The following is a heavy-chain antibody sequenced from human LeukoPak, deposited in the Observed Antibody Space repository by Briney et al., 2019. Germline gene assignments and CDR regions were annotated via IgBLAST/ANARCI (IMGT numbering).Heavy chain of an antibody. D-gene: IGHD3-16*02. CDR3: ARDSLEDYVWGSYRYWFDY. J-gene: IGHJ4*02. CDR1: GFTFSSYS. CDR2: ISSSCSYI. V-gene: IGHV3-21*01. Sequence: GGSLRLSCAASGFTFSSYSMNWVRQAPGKGLEWVSSISSSCSYIYYADSVKGRFTISRDNAKNSLYLQMNSLRAEDTAVYYCARDSLEDYVWGSYRYWFDYWGQGTLVTVSS.